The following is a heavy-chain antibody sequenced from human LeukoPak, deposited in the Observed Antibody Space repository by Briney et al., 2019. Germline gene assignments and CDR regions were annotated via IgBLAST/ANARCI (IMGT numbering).Heavy chain of an antibody. CDR3: AKWPSGYSYGSYPFDY. D-gene: IGHD5-18*01. V-gene: IGHV3-30*18. Sequence: GRSLRLSCAASGFTFSSYGMHLVRQAPGKGLEWVAVISYDGSNKYYADSVKGRFTISRDNSKNTLYLQMNSLRAEDTAVYYCAKWPSGYSYGSYPFDYWGQGTLVTVSS. CDR2: ISYDGSNK. CDR1: GFTFSSYG. J-gene: IGHJ4*02.